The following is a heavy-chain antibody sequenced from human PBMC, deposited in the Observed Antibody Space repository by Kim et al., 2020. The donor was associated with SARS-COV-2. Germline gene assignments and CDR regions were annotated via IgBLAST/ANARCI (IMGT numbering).Heavy chain of an antibody. CDR2: IRSSNSST. Sequence: GGSLRLSCEASGFTFSDYYMSWIRQAPGKGLEWVSFIRSSNSSTYSADSVRGRFTISRDNAKNSLFLQMAGLRVEDTAEYYCARHQIVGTTRATCDFWG. J-gene: IGHJ4*01. CDR1: GFTFSDYY. CDR3: ARHQIVGTTRATCDF. D-gene: IGHD2-2*01. V-gene: IGHV3-11*03.